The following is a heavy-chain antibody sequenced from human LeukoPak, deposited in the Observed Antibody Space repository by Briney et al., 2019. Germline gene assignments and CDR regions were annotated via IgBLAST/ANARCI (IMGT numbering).Heavy chain of an antibody. CDR2: IYYSGST. CDR1: GGSISSYY. V-gene: IGHV4-59*01. Sequence: PSETLSLTCTVSGGSISSYYWSWLRQPPGKGLEWIGYIYYSGSTNYNPSLKSRVTISVDSSKNHFSLKLSSVTAADTAVYYCARCYCSGGSCTSPGDYYYMDVWGKGTTVTVSS. CDR3: ARCYCSGGSCTSPGDYYYMDV. D-gene: IGHD2-15*01. J-gene: IGHJ6*03.